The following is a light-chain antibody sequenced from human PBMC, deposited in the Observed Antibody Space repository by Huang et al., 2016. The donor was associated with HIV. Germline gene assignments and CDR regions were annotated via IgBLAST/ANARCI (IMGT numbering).Light chain of an antibody. CDR3: QQSYTTPRT. CDR1: QSGSIY. CDR2: ATS. Sequence: DIQMTQSPSSLSASVGDRVTITCRASQSGSIYLNWYRQRPGKAPELLIYATSSLQTGVPSRFSGSGSGTDFTLTISSLQPEDFATFYCQQSYTTPRTFGQGTRVDIK. J-gene: IGKJ1*01. V-gene: IGKV1-39*01.